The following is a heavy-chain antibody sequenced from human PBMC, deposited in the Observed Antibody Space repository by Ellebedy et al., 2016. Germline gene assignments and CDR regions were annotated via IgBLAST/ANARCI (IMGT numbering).Heavy chain of an antibody. D-gene: IGHD3-22*01. CDR1: GYTFTSYG. CDR2: ISAYNGNT. CDR3: ARDYYDSSGYPHDAFDI. Sequence: ASVKVSCKASGYTFTSYGISWVRQAPGQGLEWMGWISAYNGNTTYAQKLQGRVTMTTDTTTSTAYMELRSLRSDDTAVYYCARDYYDSSGYPHDAFDIWGQGTMVTVSS. J-gene: IGHJ3*02. V-gene: IGHV1-18*04.